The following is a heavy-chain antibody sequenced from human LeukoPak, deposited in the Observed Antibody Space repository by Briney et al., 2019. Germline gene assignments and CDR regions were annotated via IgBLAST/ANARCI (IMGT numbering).Heavy chain of an antibody. CDR3: ARGPWYDILTGYYSGYYFDY. V-gene: IGHV1-2*02. CDR1: GYTFTGYY. CDR2: INPNSGGT. Sequence: GASVKVSCKASGYTFTGYYMHWVRQAPGQGLEWMGWINPNSGGTNYAQKFQGRVTMTRDTSISTAYMELSRLRSDDTAVYYCARGPWYDILTGYYSGYYFDYWGQGTLVTVSS. D-gene: IGHD3-9*01. J-gene: IGHJ4*02.